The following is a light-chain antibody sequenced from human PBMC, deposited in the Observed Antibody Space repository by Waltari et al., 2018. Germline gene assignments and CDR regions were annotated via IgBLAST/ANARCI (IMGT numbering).Light chain of an antibody. CDR1: SSNFGAGFD. CDR2: GNR. Sequence: QSVLTQPPSVSGDPGQRVTISCTGSSSNFGAGFDVHWYHQLPETAPKLLIYGNRNRPSEFPDRCSGSKSGTTASLAITGLQSEDEAEYYSQSYDNILSASIFGGGTKLTVL. V-gene: IGLV1-40*01. J-gene: IGLJ2*01. CDR3: QSYDNILSASI.